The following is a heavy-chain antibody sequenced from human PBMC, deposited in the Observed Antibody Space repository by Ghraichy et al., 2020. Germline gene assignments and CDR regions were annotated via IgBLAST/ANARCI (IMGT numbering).Heavy chain of an antibody. D-gene: IGHD2-21*02. CDR2: IYYSGST. Sequence: SETLSLTCTVSGGSVNSGSYYWGWICQPPGKGLEWIGTIYYSGSTYYNPSLKSRLTISVHTSKNQFSLRRSSVTAADTALYYCAGWVVPASSPFDCWGQGTLVTVSS. CDR1: GGSVNSGSYY. J-gene: IGHJ4*02. CDR3: AGWVVPASSPFDC. V-gene: IGHV4-39*01.